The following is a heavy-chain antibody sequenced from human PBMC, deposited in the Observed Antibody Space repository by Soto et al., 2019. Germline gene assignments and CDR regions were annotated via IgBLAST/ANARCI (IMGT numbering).Heavy chain of an antibody. V-gene: IGHV3-30*18. J-gene: IGHJ6*03. Sequence: QVQLVESGGGVVQPGRSLRLSCAASGFTFSSYGMHWVRQAPGKGLEWVAVISYDGSNKYYADSVKGRFTISRDNSKNTLYLQMNSLRAEDTAVYYCAKDLTHRPRSCYPHGQCYYYYYMDVWGKGTTVTVSS. CDR3: AKDLTHRPRSCYPHGQCYYYYYMDV. CDR1: GFTFSSYG. CDR2: ISYDGSNK. D-gene: IGHD2-15*01.